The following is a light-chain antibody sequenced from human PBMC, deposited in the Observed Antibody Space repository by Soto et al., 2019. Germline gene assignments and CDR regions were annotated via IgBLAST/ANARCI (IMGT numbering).Light chain of an antibody. CDR3: SSYTNINTRACV. CDR2: EAT. V-gene: IGLV2-14*01. J-gene: IGLJ1*01. CDR1: SGDIGSYNR. Sequence: QSVLTHPASVSGSPGQSITISCTGTSGDIGSYNRVSWYQQHPGKAPKLIIHEATDRPSGVSNRFSGSKSGNTASLTISGLQAEDEAEYYCSSYTNINTRACVFGTGTKVTVL.